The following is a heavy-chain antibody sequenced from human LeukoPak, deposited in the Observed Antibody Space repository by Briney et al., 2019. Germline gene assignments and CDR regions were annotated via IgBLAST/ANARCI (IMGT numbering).Heavy chain of an antibody. CDR2: INPNSGGT. CDR1: GYTFTGSY. V-gene: IGHV1-2*02. D-gene: IGHD3-22*01. Sequence: ASVKVSCKASGYTFTGSYMHWVRQAPGQGLEWMGWINPNSGGTNYAQKFQGRVTMTRDTSVSTAYMELSRLKSDDTAFYYCAKYYYDSYEGYYFDYWGQGALVTVCS. J-gene: IGHJ4*02. CDR3: AKYYYDSYEGYYFDY.